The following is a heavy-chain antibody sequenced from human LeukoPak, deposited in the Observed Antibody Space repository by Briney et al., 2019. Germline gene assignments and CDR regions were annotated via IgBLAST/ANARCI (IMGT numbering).Heavy chain of an antibody. V-gene: IGHV1-18*01. CDR3: ARDRGYYDSSGYEGAFDI. CDR2: ISAYNGNT. Sequence: ASVKVSCKASGYTFTNYGISWVRQAPGQGLEWMGWISAYNGNTNSAQKFQGRGTMTTDTSTTTAYMDMRSLRSDDTAVYYCARDRGYYDSSGYEGAFDIWGQGTMVTVSS. D-gene: IGHD3-22*01. J-gene: IGHJ3*02. CDR1: GYTFTNYG.